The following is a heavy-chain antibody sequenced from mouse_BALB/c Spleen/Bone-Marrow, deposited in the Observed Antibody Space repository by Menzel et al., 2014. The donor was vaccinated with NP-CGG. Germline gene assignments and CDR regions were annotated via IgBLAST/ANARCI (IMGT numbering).Heavy chain of an antibody. CDR1: GFSLTSYG. CDR2: IWAGGST. Sequence: QVQLKESGPGLVAPSQSLSTTCTVSGFSLTSYGVHWVRQPPGKCLEWLGVIWAGGSTNYNSALMSRLSISKDNSKSQVFLKMNSLQTDDTAMYYCARDGTAYWGQGTLITVSA. CDR3: ARDGTAY. V-gene: IGHV2-9*02. D-gene: IGHD4-1*01. J-gene: IGHJ3*01.